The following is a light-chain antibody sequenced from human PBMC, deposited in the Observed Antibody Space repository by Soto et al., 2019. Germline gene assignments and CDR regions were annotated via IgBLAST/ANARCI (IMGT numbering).Light chain of an antibody. CDR2: SAS. Sequence: EIVMTQSPATLSVSPGERATLSCRASQSVSTNLAWYQQKPGQAPGLLIYSASTRATGFPARFSGSGSGTEFTLTISSLQSEDFAVYYCQQYNNWPKTFGQGTKVEIK. CDR3: QQYNNWPKT. CDR1: QSVSTN. J-gene: IGKJ1*01. V-gene: IGKV3-15*01.